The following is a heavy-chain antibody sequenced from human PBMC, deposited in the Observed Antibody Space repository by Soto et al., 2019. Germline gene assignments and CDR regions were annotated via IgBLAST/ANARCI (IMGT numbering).Heavy chain of an antibody. J-gene: IGHJ4*02. Sequence: SPTLSLTCAISGDSVSSNSAAWHWIRQSPSRGLEWLGRTYYRSKWYNDYAVSVKSRITINPDTSKNQFSLQLNSVTPEDTAVYYCAREVGCSGGSCYSAHYFDYLGQGTLVTVSS. CDR1: GDSVSSNSAA. CDR2: TYYRSKWYN. D-gene: IGHD2-15*01. CDR3: AREVGCSGGSCYSAHYFDY. V-gene: IGHV6-1*01.